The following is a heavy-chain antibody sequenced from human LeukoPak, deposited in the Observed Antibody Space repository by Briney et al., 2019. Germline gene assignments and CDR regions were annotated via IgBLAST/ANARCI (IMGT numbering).Heavy chain of an antibody. CDR3: ARVDCSSTSCYRGGYGPIAFDI. V-gene: IGHV1-2*02. CDR1: GYTFISYD. J-gene: IGHJ3*02. D-gene: IGHD2-2*01. Sequence: ASVNVSCKASGYTFISYDINWVRQATGQGLEWMGWINPNSGGTNYAQKFQGRVTMTRDTSISTAYMELSRLRSDDTALYYCARVDCSSTSCYRGGYGPIAFDIWGQGTMVTVSS. CDR2: INPNSGGT.